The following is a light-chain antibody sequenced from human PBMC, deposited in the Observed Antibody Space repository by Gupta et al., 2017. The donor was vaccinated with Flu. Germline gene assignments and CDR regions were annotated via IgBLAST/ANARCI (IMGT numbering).Light chain of an antibody. V-gene: IGKV1-5*03. Sequence: DIQMSQSPSTLSASVGDRVTITCRASEHISRWLAWYQQKPGRAPKLLIYQASNLESGVPSRFIGSGSGTEFTLTISSLQPDDLATYYCQQYSSYSGTFGPGTKVDIK. J-gene: IGKJ3*01. CDR2: QAS. CDR1: EHISRW. CDR3: QQYSSYSGT.